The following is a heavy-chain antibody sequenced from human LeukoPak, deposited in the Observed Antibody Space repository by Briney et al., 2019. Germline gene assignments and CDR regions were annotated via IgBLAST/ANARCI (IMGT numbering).Heavy chain of an antibody. CDR1: GGSTSSSSYF. CDR3: ARGRGHMDV. V-gene: IGHV4-39*06. Sequence: SETLSLTCTVSGGSTSSSSYFWAWIRQPPGKGLEWIGSIYYSGSTYYNPSLKSRVTISVDTSKNQFALKLSSVTAADTAVYYCARGRGHMDVWGKGTTVTVSS. CDR2: IYYSGST. J-gene: IGHJ6*03. D-gene: IGHD3-10*01.